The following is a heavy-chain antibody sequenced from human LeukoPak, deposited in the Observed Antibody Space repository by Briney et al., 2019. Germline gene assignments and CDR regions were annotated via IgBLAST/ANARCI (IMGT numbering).Heavy chain of an antibody. J-gene: IGHJ5*02. CDR1: GYTFTSYG. V-gene: IGHV1-18*01. CDR3: ARWLSIAALPPGNWFDP. D-gene: IGHD6-6*01. CDR2: ISAYNGNT. Sequence: ASVKVSCKASGYTFTSYGISWVRQAPGQGLEWMGWISAYNGNTNYAQKLQGRVTMTTDTSTSTAYMELRSLRSDDTAVYYCARWLSIAALPPGNWFDPWGQGTLVTVSS.